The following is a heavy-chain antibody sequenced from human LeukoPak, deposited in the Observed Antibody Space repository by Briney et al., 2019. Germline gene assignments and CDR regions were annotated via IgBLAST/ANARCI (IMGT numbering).Heavy chain of an antibody. CDR3: AKPYIPPSHVDTAMDAPDY. J-gene: IGHJ4*02. D-gene: IGHD5-18*01. CDR2: ISGSGGST. CDR1: GFTFSSYA. V-gene: IGHV3-23*01. Sequence: PGGSLRLSCAAPGFTFSSYAMSWVRQAPGKGLEWVSAISGSGGSTYYADSVKGRFTISRDNSKNTLYLQMNSLRAEDTAVYYCAKPYIPPSHVDTAMDAPDYWGQGTLVTVSS.